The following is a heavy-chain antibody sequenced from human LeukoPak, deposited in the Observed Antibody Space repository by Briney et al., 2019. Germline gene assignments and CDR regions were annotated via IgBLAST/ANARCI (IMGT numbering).Heavy chain of an antibody. CDR2: IYPGDSDT. Sequence: GESLKISCQGSGYSFTTYWIGWVRQMPGKGLECMGIIYPGDSDTRYSPSFQGQVTISADKSISTSYLQWSSLKASGTAMYYCARRLGSIASGYYFFDYWGQGTLVTVSS. CDR3: ARRLGSIASGYYFFDY. J-gene: IGHJ4*02. D-gene: IGHD2-21*01. V-gene: IGHV5-51*01. CDR1: GYSFTTYW.